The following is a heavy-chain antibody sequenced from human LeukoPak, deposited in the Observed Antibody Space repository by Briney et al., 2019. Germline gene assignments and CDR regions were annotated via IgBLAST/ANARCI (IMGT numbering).Heavy chain of an antibody. J-gene: IGHJ6*03. CDR2: MNPNSGNT. Sequence: ASVKVSCKASGYTFTSYDINWVRQATGQGLEWRGWMNPNSGNTGYAQKFQGRVTMTRNTSISTAYMELSSLRSEDTAVYYCARVLSTVATSYYYYMDVWGKGTTVTISS. V-gene: IGHV1-8*01. D-gene: IGHD4-23*01. CDR1: GYTFTSYD. CDR3: ARVLSTVATSYYYYMDV.